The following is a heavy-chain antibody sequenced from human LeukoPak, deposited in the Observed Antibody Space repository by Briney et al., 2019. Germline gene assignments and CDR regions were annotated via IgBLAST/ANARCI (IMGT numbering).Heavy chain of an antibody. CDR2: ISHIGST. J-gene: IGHJ4*02. D-gene: IGHD5-12*01. Sequence: KPSETLSLTCTVSGASISGHYLTWLRQPPGKGLEWIGYISHIGSTNYNPSLKSRVTMSLDTSKNHLSLNLSSVTAADTAVYYCAREPTSGREPTSGRPLDYWGQGTLVTVSS. CDR3: AREPTSGREPTSGRPLDY. V-gene: IGHV4-59*11. CDR1: GASISGHY.